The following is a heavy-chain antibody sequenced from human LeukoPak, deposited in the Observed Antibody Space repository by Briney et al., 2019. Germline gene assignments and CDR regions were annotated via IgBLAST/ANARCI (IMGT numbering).Heavy chain of an antibody. CDR1: GGSISSYY. D-gene: IGHD2-2*01. CDR3: ASTTYQLLGYASDI. CDR2: IYYSGST. V-gene: IGHV4-59*01. J-gene: IGHJ3*02. Sequence: PSETLSLTCTVSGGSISSYYWSWIRQPPGKGLEWIGYIYYSGSTNYNPSLKSRVTISVDTSKNQFSLKLSSVTAADTAVYYCASTTYQLLGYASDICGQGTMVTVSS.